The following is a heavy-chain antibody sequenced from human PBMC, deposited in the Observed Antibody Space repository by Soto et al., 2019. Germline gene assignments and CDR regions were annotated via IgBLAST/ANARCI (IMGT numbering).Heavy chain of an antibody. CDR1: GGSMASFY. V-gene: IGHV4-59*03. CDR2: VFHGGTT. D-gene: IGHD2-21*01. CDR3: AGSISGDPWFDP. Sequence: SETLSLTCTVSGGSMASFYWSWIRQPPGKGLEWIGYVFHGGTTNYNPSLKSRVIISVYTSKNQFSLRLNSVTAADTAVYYCAGSISGDPWFDPWGQGTLVTVSS. J-gene: IGHJ5*02.